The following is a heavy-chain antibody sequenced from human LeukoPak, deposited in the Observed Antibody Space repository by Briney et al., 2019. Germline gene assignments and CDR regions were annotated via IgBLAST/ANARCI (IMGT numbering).Heavy chain of an antibody. CDR1: GFTFSSYA. V-gene: IGHV3-30-3*01. Sequence: GGSLRLSCAASGFTFSSYAMHWVRQAPGKGLEWVAVISYDGSNKYYADSVKGRFTISRDNAKNSLYLQMNSLRAEDTAVYYCARDPILGPGIAARPKYYYYMDVWGKGTTVTVSS. D-gene: IGHD6-6*01. CDR3: ARDPILGPGIAARPKYYYYMDV. J-gene: IGHJ6*03. CDR2: ISYDGSNK.